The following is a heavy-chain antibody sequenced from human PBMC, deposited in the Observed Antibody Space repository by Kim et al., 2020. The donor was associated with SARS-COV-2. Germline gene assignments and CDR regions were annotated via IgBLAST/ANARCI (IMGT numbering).Heavy chain of an antibody. CDR3: ARSPWGYYDSSGYYWFDP. CDR1: GYTFTSYG. V-gene: IGHV1-18*04. D-gene: IGHD3-22*01. J-gene: IGHJ5*02. CDR2: ISAYNGNT. Sequence: ASVKVSCKASGYTFTSYGISWVRQAPGQGLEWMGWISAYNGNTNYAQKLQGRVTMTTDTSTSTAYMELRSLRSDDTAVYYCARSPWGYYDSSGYYWFDPWGQGTLVTVSS.